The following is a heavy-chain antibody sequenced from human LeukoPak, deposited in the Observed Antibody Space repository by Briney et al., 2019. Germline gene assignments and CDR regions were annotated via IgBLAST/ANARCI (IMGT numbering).Heavy chain of an antibody. V-gene: IGHV4-38-2*01. D-gene: IGHD1-20*01. Sequence: SETLSLTCAVSGYSINSAYYWGWIRQPPGKGLEWIGSMYHSGSTWYSPSLKSRISISIDTSKSQFSLKLRSVTAADTAIYYCARQGYHWNDNNLYYFDYWGQGTLATVSS. CDR3: ARQGYHWNDNNLYYFDY. J-gene: IGHJ4*02. CDR2: MYHSGST. CDR1: GYSINSAYY.